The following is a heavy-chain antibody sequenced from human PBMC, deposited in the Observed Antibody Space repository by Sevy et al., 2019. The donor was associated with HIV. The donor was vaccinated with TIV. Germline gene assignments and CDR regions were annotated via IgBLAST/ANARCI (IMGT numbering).Heavy chain of an antibody. CDR2: LNGDRT. J-gene: IGHJ4*02. D-gene: IGHD2-21*02. CDR3: LKEETAPYFDC. V-gene: IGHV3-23*01. CDR1: GFTFSTYA. Sequence: GSLRLSCAASGFTFSTYAVSWVRQAPGKGLEWVAALNGDRTYYAGSVKGRFTISRDNPKNTVYLQVNGLRVEDTALYYGLKEETAPYFDCWGQGTLVTVSS.